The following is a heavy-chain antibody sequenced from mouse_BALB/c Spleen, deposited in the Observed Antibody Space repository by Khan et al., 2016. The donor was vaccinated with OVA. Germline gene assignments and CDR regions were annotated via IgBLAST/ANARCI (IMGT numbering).Heavy chain of an antibody. CDR3: ARGDWAY. V-gene: IGHV5-17*02. CDR1: GFTFSSFG. D-gene: IGHD2-13*01. J-gene: IGHJ3*01. Sequence: DVQLVESGGGLVQPGGSRKLSCAASGFTFSSFGMHWVRQAPEKGLEWVAYISSGSSTIYYADTVKGRFTISRDNPKNTLFLQMTSLRSEDTAMYYCARGDWAYWGQGTLVTVSA. CDR2: ISSGSSTI.